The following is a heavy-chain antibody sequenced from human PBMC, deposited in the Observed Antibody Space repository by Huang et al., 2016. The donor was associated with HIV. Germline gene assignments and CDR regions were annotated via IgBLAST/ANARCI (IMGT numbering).Heavy chain of an antibody. Sequence: QLQLQESGPGLVKPSETLSLTCTVSGGSISSSSYYWGWIRQSPGKGLEWIGCIYYIGNGYYNPSLKSRVTMSVDRSSNQFSLKMHSVTAADTAVYYCASRTTVTTTSNYHYFYMDVWGKGTTVIVSS. CDR2: IYYIGNG. CDR3: ASRTTVTTTSNYHYFYMDV. D-gene: IGHD4-17*01. V-gene: IGHV4-39*01. CDR1: GGSISSSSYY. J-gene: IGHJ6*03.